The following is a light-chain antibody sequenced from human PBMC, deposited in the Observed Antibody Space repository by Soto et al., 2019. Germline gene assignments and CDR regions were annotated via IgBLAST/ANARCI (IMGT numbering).Light chain of an antibody. CDR2: DDS. CDR3: QQFNSYPRT. V-gene: IGKV1-13*02. J-gene: IGKJ3*01. Sequence: AIQLTQSPSSLSASVGERVTITCRASQGISSALAWYQQKPGQAPKLLLYDDSGLESGVPSRFGGSRSGTDLALTISSLQPDDFATYCCQQFNSYPRTFCPAAKVDIK. CDR1: QGISSA.